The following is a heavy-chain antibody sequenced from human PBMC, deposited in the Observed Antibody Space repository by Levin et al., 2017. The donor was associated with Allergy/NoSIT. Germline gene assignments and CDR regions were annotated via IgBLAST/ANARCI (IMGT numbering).Heavy chain of an antibody. V-gene: IGHV4-4*02. CDR1: GASISSNNW. D-gene: IGHD3-10*01. Sequence: SETLSLTCAVSGASISSNNWWSWVRQPPGKGLEWIGEIYHSESVNYNPSLKTRVSMSVDKSKNQFSLRLTSVTAADTAVYYCARDGTMVRGAADFWGQGILVTVSS. CDR2: IYHSESV. J-gene: IGHJ4*02. CDR3: ARDGTMVRGAADF.